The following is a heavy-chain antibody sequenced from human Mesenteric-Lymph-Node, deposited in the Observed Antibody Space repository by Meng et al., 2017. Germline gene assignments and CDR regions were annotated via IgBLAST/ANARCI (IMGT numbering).Heavy chain of an antibody. D-gene: IGHD3-22*01. J-gene: IGHJ3*02. V-gene: IGHV3-66*01. CDR3: ARGPYYYDSRNGGAFDI. CDR2: IYSGGST. Sequence: GESLKISCAASGFTVSSNYMSWVRQAPGKGLEWVSVIYSGGSTYYADSVKGRFTISRDNSKNTLYLQMNSLRAEDTAVYYCARGPYYYDSRNGGAFDIWGQGTMVTVSS. CDR1: GFTVSSNY.